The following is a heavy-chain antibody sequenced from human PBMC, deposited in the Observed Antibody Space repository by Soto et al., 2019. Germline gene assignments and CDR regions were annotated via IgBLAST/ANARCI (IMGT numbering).Heavy chain of an antibody. CDR1: GFSLSTSGAA. CDR3: AHRATMTIFGLIIDNGVWFDP. Sequence: QITLKESGPTLVKPTQTLTLTCTFSGFSLSTSGAAVGWIRQPPGRALEWLALIYWDGDRRYNPSLQSRLTIDKATSRNQVALTLTSVDPADTATYYCAHRATMTIFGLIIDNGVWFDPWGQGTLVIVSS. J-gene: IGHJ5*02. CDR2: IYWDGDR. V-gene: IGHV2-5*02. D-gene: IGHD3-3*01.